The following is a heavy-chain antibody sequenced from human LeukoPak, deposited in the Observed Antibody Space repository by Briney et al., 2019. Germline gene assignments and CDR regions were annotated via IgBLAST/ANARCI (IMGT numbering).Heavy chain of an antibody. D-gene: IGHD4-23*01. CDR1: GGSLSSSSYY. Sequence: KPSETLSLTCTVSGGSLSSSSYYWGWVRQPPGKGPEWVGTIYYSGTTYYNPSLKSRVTVSVDTSKNQFSLRLSSVTAADTAVYFCARYVVTRGYSFDYWGQGTLVTVSS. V-gene: IGHV4-39*01. CDR2: IYYSGTT. J-gene: IGHJ4*02. CDR3: ARYVVTRGYSFDY.